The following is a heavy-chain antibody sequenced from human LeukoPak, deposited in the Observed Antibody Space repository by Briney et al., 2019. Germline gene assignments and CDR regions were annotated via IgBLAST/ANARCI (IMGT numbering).Heavy chain of an antibody. D-gene: IGHD2-2*01. J-gene: IGHJ4*02. CDR3: ARLDGNIVVVPAFTFDY. CDR1: GGSISSGGYY. Sequence: SQTLSLTCTVSGGSISSGGYYWGWIRQPPGKGLEWIGYIYHSGSTYYNPSLKSRVTISVDRSKNQFSLKLSSVTAADTAVYYCARLDGNIVVVPAFTFDYWGQGTLVTVSS. CDR2: IYHSGST. V-gene: IGHV4-30-2*01.